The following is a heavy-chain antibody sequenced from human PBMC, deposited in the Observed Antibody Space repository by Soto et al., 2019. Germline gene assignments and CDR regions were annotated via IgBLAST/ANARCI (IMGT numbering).Heavy chain of an antibody. V-gene: IGHV3-13*01. CDR3: ARVGMGSGYYGYYGMDV. J-gene: IGHJ6*02. CDR1: GFTFSSYD. Sequence: TGGSLRLSCAASGFTFSSYDMHWVRQATGKGLEWVSAIGTAGDTYYPGSVKGRFTISRENAKNSLYLQMNSLRAGDTAVYYCARVGMGSGYYGYYGMDVWGQGTTVTVSS. CDR2: IGTAGDT. D-gene: IGHD3-10*01.